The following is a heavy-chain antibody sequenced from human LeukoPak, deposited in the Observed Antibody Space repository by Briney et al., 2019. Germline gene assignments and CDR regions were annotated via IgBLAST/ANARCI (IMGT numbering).Heavy chain of an antibody. CDR1: GFTFSSFE. J-gene: IGHJ4*02. V-gene: IGHV3-48*03. D-gene: IGHD2-2*01. CDR2: ISSSGNTI. CDR3: NVGVPATMRDFDY. Sequence: GGSLRLSCAASGFTFSSFEMNWVRQAPGKGLECVAYISSSGNTIYYADSVKGRFTISRDNAKNSLYLQMNSLRAEDTAVYYCNVGVPATMRDFDYWGQGSLVTVSS.